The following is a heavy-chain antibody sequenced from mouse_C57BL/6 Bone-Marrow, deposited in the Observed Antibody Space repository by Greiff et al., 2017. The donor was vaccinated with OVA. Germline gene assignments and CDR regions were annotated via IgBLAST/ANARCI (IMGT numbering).Heavy chain of an antibody. CDR1: GFSLTSYG. CDR3: ARYYDYDDYAMDY. V-gene: IGHV2-6*01. Sequence: VQGVESGPGLVAPSQSLSITCTVSGFSLTSYGVDWVRQSPGKGLEWLGVIWGVGSTNYNSALKSRLSISKDNSKSQVFLKMNSLQTDDTAMYYCARYYDYDDYAMDYWGQGTSVTVSS. J-gene: IGHJ4*01. CDR2: IWGVGST. D-gene: IGHD2-4*01.